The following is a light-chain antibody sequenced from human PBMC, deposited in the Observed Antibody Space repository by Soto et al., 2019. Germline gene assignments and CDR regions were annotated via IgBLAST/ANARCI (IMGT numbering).Light chain of an antibody. CDR2: AAS. V-gene: IGKV1-39*01. Sequence: QMTHSPSSLSASGGDRVTITSRTPQNLLNYLNWYQQKPGKAPKLLIYAASGLQSGVPSRFSASGSGTDFTLTISYLQPEDFAAYYCQQTYSVPATFGQGTKVDNK. CDR1: QNLLNY. J-gene: IGKJ1*01. CDR3: QQTYSVPAT.